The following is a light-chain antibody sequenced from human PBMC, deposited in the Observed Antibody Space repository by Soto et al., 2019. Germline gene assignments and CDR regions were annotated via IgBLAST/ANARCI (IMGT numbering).Light chain of an antibody. CDR2: EVS. Sequence: QSALTQPASVSGSPGQSITISCTGTSSDVGGYNYVSWYQQHPGKAPKLMIYEVSNRPSGVSNRFSGSKSGNTASLTISGFQAEDESDYYCSSYTSSSTYVFGTGTKLTVL. V-gene: IGLV2-14*01. CDR3: SSYTSSSTYV. J-gene: IGLJ1*01. CDR1: SSDVGGYNY.